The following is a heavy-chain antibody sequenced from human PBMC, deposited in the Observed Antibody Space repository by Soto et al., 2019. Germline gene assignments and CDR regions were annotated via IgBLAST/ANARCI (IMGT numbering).Heavy chain of an antibody. CDR2: IIPILGIA. Sequence: QVQLVQSGAEVKKPGSSVKVSCKASGGTFSSYTISWVRQAPGQGLEWMGRIIPILGIANYAQKFQGRVTMTADKATCTAYIGLGSLRSEDTAVYYGASGSPQDATAMVTRYWGQGTLVTVSS. J-gene: IGHJ4*02. D-gene: IGHD5-18*01. CDR1: GGTFSSYT. CDR3: ASGSPQDATAMVTRY. V-gene: IGHV1-69*02.